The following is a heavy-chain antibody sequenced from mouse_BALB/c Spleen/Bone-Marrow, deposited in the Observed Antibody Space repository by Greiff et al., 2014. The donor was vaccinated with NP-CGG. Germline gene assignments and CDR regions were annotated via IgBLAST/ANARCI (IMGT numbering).Heavy chain of an antibody. J-gene: IGHJ2*01. V-gene: IGHV7-3*02. Sequence: VQLKQSGGGLVQPGGSLRLSCATSGFTFTDYYMSWVRQPPGKALEWLGFIRHKANGYTTEYSASVKGRFTISRDDSQSILYLKMNTMRAEDSAAYYCARDMGWLRFDYWGQGTTLTVSS. D-gene: IGHD2-3*01. CDR3: ARDMGWLRFDY. CDR2: IRHKANGYTT. CDR1: GFTFTDYY.